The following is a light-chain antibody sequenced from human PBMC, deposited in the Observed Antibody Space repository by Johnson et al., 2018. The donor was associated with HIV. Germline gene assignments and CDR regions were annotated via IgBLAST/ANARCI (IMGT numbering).Light chain of an antibody. J-gene: IGLJ1*01. CDR3: GTWDDSLNGYV. V-gene: IGLV1-51*01. CDR1: SSNIGSNY. Sequence: QSVLTQPPSVSAAPGQKVTISCSGSSSNIGSNYVSWYQQLPGTAPKLLIYDNNKRPSGIPDRFSGSKSGTSATLGIAGLQTVDEADYFCGTWDDSLNGYVFGTATKVTVL. CDR2: DNN.